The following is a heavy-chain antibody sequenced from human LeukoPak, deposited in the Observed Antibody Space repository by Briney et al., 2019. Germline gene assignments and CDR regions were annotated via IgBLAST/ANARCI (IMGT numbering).Heavy chain of an antibody. CDR3: ARRYCSSTSCTLDY. J-gene: IGHJ4*02. CDR2: ISGSGGAI. V-gene: IGHV3-48*03. Sequence: GGSLRLSCATSGFTFSTYEMNWVRQAPGKGLEWVSHISGSGGAIYYADSVKGRFTISRDNAKNSLYLQMNSLRAEDTAVYYCARRYCSSTSCTLDYWGQGTLVTVSS. CDR1: GFTFSTYE. D-gene: IGHD2-2*01.